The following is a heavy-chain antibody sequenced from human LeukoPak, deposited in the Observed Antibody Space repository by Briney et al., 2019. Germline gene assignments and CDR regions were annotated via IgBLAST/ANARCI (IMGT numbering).Heavy chain of an antibody. Sequence: GGSLRLSCAASGFTFSSYSMNWVRQAPGKGLEWVSSISSSSSYIYYADSVKDRFTISRDNAKNSLYLQMNSLRAEDTAVYYCARDMSIAAAGTHRGDYWGQGTLVTVSS. J-gene: IGHJ4*02. CDR1: GFTFSSYS. D-gene: IGHD6-13*01. V-gene: IGHV3-21*01. CDR3: ARDMSIAAAGTHRGDY. CDR2: ISSSSSYI.